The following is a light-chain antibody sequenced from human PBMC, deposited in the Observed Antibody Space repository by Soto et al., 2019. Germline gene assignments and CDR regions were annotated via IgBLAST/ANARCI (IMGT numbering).Light chain of an antibody. V-gene: IGLV2-8*01. J-gene: IGLJ1*01. CDR2: DVS. CDR3: CSYAGTFYV. CDR1: RSDIGSNF. Sequence: QSVLSVPPSSSGTPGQTVIISCSVSRSDIGSNFVNWYQHHPGKAPKLMIYDVSERPSGVPDRFSGSKSGNTASLTISGLQAEDEADYYCCSYAGTFYVFGTGTKVTVL.